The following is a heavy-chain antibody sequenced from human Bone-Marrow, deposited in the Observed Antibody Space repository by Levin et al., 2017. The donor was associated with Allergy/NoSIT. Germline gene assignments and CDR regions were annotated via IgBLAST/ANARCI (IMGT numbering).Heavy chain of an antibody. CDR2: IYSGGST. J-gene: IGHJ4*02. V-gene: IGHV3-53*01. D-gene: IGHD5-18*01. CDR1: GFTVSSNY. CDR3: ARAPPYSYPPLV. Sequence: GESLKISCAASGFTVSSNYMSWVRQAPGKGLEWVSVIYSGGSTYYADSVKGRFTISRDNSKNTLYLQMNSLRAEDTAVYYCARAPPYSYPPLVWGQGTLVTVSS.